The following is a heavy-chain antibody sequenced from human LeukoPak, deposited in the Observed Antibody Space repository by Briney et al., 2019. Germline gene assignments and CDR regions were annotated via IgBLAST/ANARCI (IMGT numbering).Heavy chain of an antibody. D-gene: IGHD1-26*01. CDR3: ARSIVASTPIDY. V-gene: IGHV1-2*02. Sequence: ASVRVSCTASGYTFIGYYMQWVRQAPGQGRERMGWINPKSGGTNYVQKFQGRVTITRDTSISTAYMELSSLRSDDTAVYYFARSIVASTPIDYWGQGTLVTVSS. J-gene: IGHJ4*02. CDR1: GYTFIGYY. CDR2: INPKSGGT.